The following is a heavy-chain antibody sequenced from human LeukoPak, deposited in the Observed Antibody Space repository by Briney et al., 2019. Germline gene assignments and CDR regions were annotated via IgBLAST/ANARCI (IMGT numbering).Heavy chain of an antibody. CDR2: IRSKANSYAT. V-gene: IGHV3-73*01. J-gene: IGHJ4*02. Sequence: GGSLRLSCAASGFTFSGSAMHWVRQASGKGLEWVGRIRSKANSYATAYAASVKGRFTISRDDSKNTAYLQMNSLKTEDTAVYYCTRDCTNGVCHRFDYWGQGTLVTVSS. CDR3: TRDCTNGVCHRFDY. D-gene: IGHD2-8*01. CDR1: GFTFSGSA.